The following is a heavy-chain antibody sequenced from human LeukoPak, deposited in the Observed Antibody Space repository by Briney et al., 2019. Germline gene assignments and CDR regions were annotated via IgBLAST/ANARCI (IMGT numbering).Heavy chain of an antibody. CDR2: IYYSGST. J-gene: IGHJ6*03. Sequence: SETLSLTCTVSGGSISSSSYYWGWIRQPPGKGLEWIGSIYYSGSTYYNPSLRSRVTISVDTSKNQFSLKLSSVTAADTAVYYCAREYYDSGTYYDYHYYMDVWGKGTTVTISS. V-gene: IGHV4-39*07. CDR3: AREYYDSGTYYDYHYYMDV. D-gene: IGHD3-10*01. CDR1: GGSISSSSYY.